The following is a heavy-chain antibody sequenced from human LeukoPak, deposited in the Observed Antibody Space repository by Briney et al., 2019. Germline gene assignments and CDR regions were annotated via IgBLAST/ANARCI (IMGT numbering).Heavy chain of an antibody. J-gene: IGHJ4*02. D-gene: IGHD6-19*01. CDR3: TTYRSSSFDH. CDR2: IKRKTDGGTT. CDR1: GMPFSNAW. V-gene: IGHV3-15*01. Sequence: RRTLSLSCADSGMPFSNAWMNWVRQAPRRGVEWVGVIKRKTDGGTTEYAASVKGRFPISRDNPKATLYLEMNPLKTEHSAIDYCTTYRSSSFDHCGEGGLVTVSS.